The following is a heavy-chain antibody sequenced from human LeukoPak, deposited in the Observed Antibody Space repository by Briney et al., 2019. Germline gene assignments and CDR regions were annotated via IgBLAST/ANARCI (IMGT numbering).Heavy chain of an antibody. CDR2: ISSSSSYI. Sequence: GGSLRLSCAASGFTVSSNYMSWVRQAPGKGLEWVSSISSSSSYIYYADSVKGRFTISRDNAKNSLYLQMNSLRAEDTAVYYCARDLTYCGGDCYPTLDAFDIWGQGTMVTVSS. CDR3: ARDLTYCGGDCYPTLDAFDI. V-gene: IGHV3-21*01. J-gene: IGHJ3*02. CDR1: GFTVSSNY. D-gene: IGHD2-21*02.